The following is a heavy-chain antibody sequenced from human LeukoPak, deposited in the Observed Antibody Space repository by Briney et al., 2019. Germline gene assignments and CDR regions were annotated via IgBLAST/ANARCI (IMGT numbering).Heavy chain of an antibody. CDR1: GGSFSAYY. CDR2: INHSGRT. V-gene: IGHV4-34*01. D-gene: IGHD5-12*01. CDR3: ARSPRYSGYDYGSDY. Sequence: PSETLSLTCAVYGGSFSAYYWSWIRHPPGQGLEWIGEINHSGRTNYNASLKSRVTISVDTSKNQFSLKMSYVTAADTAVYYCARSPRYSGYDYGSDYWGRGILVTVSS. J-gene: IGHJ4*02.